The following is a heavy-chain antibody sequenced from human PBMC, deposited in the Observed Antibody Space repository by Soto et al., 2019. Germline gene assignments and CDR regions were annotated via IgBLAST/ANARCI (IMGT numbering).Heavy chain of an antibody. V-gene: IGHV3-73*01. CDR1: GFTFSGSA. CDR2: IRSKANSYAT. Sequence: GGSLRLSCAASGFTFSGSAMHWVRQASGKGLEWVGRIRSKANSYATAYAASVKGRFTISRDDSKNTAYLQMNSLKTEDTAVYYCTSDTARVYYGMDVWGQGTTVTAP. D-gene: IGHD5-18*01. CDR3: TSDTARVYYGMDV. J-gene: IGHJ6*02.